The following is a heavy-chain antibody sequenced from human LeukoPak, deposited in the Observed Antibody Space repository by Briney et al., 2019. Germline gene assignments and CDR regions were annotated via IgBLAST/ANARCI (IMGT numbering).Heavy chain of an antibody. J-gene: IGHJ4*02. Sequence: SETLSLTCTVSGGSISTKSYYWGWIRQSPGKGLVSIGSKSNSGSSYYNPSLRGRVTMSIDTPNNQFSLRLDSVTAADTAVYYCARDADSSGYYGIFDYWGQGTLVTVSS. CDR2: KSNSGSS. CDR1: GGSISTKSYY. V-gene: IGHV4-39*07. CDR3: ARDADSSGYYGIFDY. D-gene: IGHD3-22*01.